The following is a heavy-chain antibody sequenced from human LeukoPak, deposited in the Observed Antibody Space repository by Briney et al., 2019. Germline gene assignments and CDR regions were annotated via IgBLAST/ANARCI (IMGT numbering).Heavy chain of an antibody. CDR2: INPNSGGT. Sequence: ASVKVSFKASGYTFTGYYMHWVRQAPGQRLEWMGWINPNSGGTNYAQKSQGRVTMTRDTSISTAYMELSRLRSDDTAVYYCARDKAYTWTYYYDSSGHKTDYWGQGTLVTVSS. CDR1: GYTFTGYY. V-gene: IGHV1-2*02. D-gene: IGHD3-22*01. J-gene: IGHJ4*02. CDR3: ARDKAYTWTYYYDSSGHKTDY.